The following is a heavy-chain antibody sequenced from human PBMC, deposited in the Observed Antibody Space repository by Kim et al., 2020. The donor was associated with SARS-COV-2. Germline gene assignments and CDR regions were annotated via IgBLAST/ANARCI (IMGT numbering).Heavy chain of an antibody. V-gene: IGHV3-11*05. Sequence: GGSLRLSCAASGFTFSDYYMSWIRQAPGKGLEWVSYISSSSSYTNYADSVKGRFTISRDNAKNSLYLQMNSLRAEDTAMYYCARDHSTYYYDSSGYYRALALEYYYYGMDVWGQGTTVTVSS. D-gene: IGHD3-22*01. CDR3: ARDHSTYYYDSSGYYRALALEYYYYGMDV. J-gene: IGHJ6*02. CDR1: GFTFSDYY. CDR2: ISSSSSYT.